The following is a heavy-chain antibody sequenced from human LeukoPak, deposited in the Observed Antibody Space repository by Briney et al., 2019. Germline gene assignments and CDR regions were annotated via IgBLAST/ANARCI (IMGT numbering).Heavy chain of an antibody. D-gene: IGHD3-10*01. V-gene: IGHV3-30-3*01. J-gene: IGHJ4*02. Sequence: PGRSLRLSCAASGFTFSSYAMHWVRQAPGKGLEWVAVISYDGSNKYYADSVKGRFTISRDNSKNTLYPQMNSLRAEDTAVYYCARDRDYFDYWGQGTLVTVSS. CDR2: ISYDGSNK. CDR1: GFTFSSYA. CDR3: ARDRDYFDY.